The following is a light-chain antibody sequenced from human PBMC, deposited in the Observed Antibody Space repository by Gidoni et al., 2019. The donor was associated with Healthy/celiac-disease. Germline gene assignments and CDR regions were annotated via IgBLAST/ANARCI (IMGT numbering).Light chain of an antibody. V-gene: IGKV1-33*01. CDR2: DAS. CDR1: QDISNY. Sequence: DIQMTQSPSSLSASVGDRVTIPCQAGQDISNYLNWYQQKPGKAPKLLIYDASNLETGVPSRFSGSGSGTDFTFTISSLQPEDIATYYCQQYDNLPWTFGQGTKVEIK. J-gene: IGKJ1*01. CDR3: QQYDNLPWT.